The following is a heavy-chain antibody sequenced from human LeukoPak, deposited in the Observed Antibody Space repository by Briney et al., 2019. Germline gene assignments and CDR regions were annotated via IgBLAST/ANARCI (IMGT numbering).Heavy chain of an antibody. J-gene: IGHJ6*02. CDR1: GYTFTGYY. D-gene: IGHD3-10*01. CDR2: INPNSGGT. V-gene: IGHV1-2*04. Sequence: ASVTDSCKASGYTFTGYYMYWVRQAPRPRLEWVGWINPNSGGTNYAQKFQGWVTMTRDTSISTAYMELSRLRSDDTAVYYCARAVTTSNYYGSGSYDGMDVWGQGTTVTVSS. CDR3: ARAVTTSNYYGSGSYDGMDV.